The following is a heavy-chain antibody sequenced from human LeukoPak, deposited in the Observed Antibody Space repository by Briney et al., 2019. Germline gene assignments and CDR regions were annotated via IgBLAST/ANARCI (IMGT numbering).Heavy chain of an antibody. D-gene: IGHD5-12*01. CDR2: INPSGGST. CDR3: ARGARALCDY. Sequence: ASVKVSCKASGYTFTSYGISWVRQAPGQGLEWMGIINPSGGSTSYAQKFQGRVTMTRDTSTSTVYMELSSLRSEDTAVYYCARGARALCDYWGQGTLVTVSS. J-gene: IGHJ4*02. V-gene: IGHV1-46*01. CDR1: GYTFTSYG.